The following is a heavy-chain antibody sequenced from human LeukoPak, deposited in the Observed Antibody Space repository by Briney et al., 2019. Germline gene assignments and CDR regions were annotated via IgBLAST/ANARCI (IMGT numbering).Heavy chain of an antibody. CDR3: AIPPGYCGNDCSFDH. J-gene: IGHJ4*02. V-gene: IGHV5-51*01. Sequence: GESLQISFEGSGYGFSNYWIGWVRPMPGKGLGWMGIIYPGDYETRYSPSFQGLVTISVDKSNSTAYLQWSSLKASDTAMYYCAIPPGYCGNDCSFDHWGQGTLVTVSS. CDR1: GYGFSNYW. CDR2: IYPGDYET. D-gene: IGHD2-21*02.